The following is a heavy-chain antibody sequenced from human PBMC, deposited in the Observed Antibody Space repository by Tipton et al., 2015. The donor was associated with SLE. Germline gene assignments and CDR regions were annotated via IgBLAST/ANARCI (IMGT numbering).Heavy chain of an antibody. V-gene: IGHV3-23*03. CDR2: VYSGGSST. D-gene: IGHD7-27*01. CDR3: ARGRDGDGHWYFDL. Sequence: QLVQSGGGLVQPGGSLRLSCAASGFTFSNYAMGWVRQAPGKGLEWVSVVYSGGSSTDYADSMKGRFTISRDNSKNTLFLQVNSLRAEDTAVYYCARGRDGDGHWYFDLWGRGTLVTVSS. J-gene: IGHJ2*01. CDR1: GFTFSNYA.